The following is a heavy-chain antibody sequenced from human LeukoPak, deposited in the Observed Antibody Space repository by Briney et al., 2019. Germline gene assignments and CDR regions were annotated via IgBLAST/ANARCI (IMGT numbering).Heavy chain of an antibody. J-gene: IGHJ6*03. CDR1: GFTFSPYN. D-gene: IGHD2-2*01. CDR3: ASPPDIVVIPAAVTDYYYMDV. V-gene: IGHV3-48*04. CDR2: ICSSGRTR. Sequence: GGSLRLSCAASGFTFSPYNLNWVRQAPGKGLEWVSHICSSGRTRYYAASVKGRFTISRDNAKNSLYLQMNSLRAEDTAVYYCASPPDIVVIPAAVTDYYYMDVWGKGTTVTVSS.